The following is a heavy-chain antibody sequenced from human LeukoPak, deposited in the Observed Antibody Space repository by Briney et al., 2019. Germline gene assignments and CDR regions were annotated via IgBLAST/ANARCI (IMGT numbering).Heavy chain of an antibody. J-gene: IGHJ3*02. D-gene: IGHD5-18*01. Sequence: GGSLRLSCAASGFTFSSYGMHWVRQAPGKGQEWVAVIWYDGSNKYYADSVKGRFTISRDNSKSTLYLQMNSLRIEDTAVYFCVREGIELGSAFDIWGQGTMVTVSS. V-gene: IGHV3-33*01. CDR2: IWYDGSNK. CDR1: GFTFSSYG. CDR3: VREGIELGSAFDI.